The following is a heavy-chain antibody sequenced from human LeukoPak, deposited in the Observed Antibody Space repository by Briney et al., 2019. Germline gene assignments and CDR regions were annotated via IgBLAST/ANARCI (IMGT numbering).Heavy chain of an antibody. Sequence: QPGGSLRLSCAASGFSVSGKFMSWVHQAPGKGLEWVSIIHYDGKIRYAGSVGGRFTIYRDDSENTLFLQMNSLRVDDTAVYFCASGDGYLQPYWGQGTLVTVSS. CDR2: IHYDGKI. CDR3: ASGDGYLQPY. D-gene: IGHD2-21*01. J-gene: IGHJ4*02. V-gene: IGHV3-53*01. CDR1: GFSVSGKF.